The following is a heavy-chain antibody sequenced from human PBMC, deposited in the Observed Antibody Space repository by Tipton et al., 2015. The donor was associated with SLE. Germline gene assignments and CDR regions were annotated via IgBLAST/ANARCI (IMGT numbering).Heavy chain of an antibody. V-gene: IGHV3-66*01. J-gene: IGHJ4*02. Sequence: GSLRLSCAASGFTVSSNYMSWVRQAPGKGLEWVSVIYSGGSTYYADSVKGRFTISRDNSKNTLYLQMNSLRAEDTAVYYCARGAAAGRGTFDYWGQGTLVTVSS. D-gene: IGHD6-13*01. CDR3: ARGAAAGRGTFDY. CDR1: GFTVSSNY. CDR2: IYSGGST.